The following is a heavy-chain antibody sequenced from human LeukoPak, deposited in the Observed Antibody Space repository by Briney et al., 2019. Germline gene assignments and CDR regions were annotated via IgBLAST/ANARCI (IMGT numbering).Heavy chain of an antibody. CDR1: GGTFSSYA. CDR3: ARTGGAAAANPEDAFDI. CDR2: IYPGDSDT. V-gene: IGHV5-51*01. D-gene: IGHD6-25*01. J-gene: IGHJ3*02. Sequence: KVSCKASGGTFSSYAISWVRQMTGKGLEWMGIIYPGDSDTRYSPSFQGQVTISADKSISTAYLQWSSLKASDTAMYYCARTGGAAAANPEDAFDIWGQGTMVTVSS.